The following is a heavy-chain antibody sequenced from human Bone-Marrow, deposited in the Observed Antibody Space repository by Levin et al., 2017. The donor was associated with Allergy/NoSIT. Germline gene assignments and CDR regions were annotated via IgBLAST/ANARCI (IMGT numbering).Heavy chain of an antibody. Sequence: SCAASGFTFSSYEMHWVRQAPGKGLEWVSYISGSGSTIYYANSVKGRFTISRDNAQNSLYLQMNSLRAEDTAVYYCAREGAYYFDYWGQGTLVTVSS. J-gene: IGHJ4*02. D-gene: IGHD4/OR15-4a*01. CDR2: ISGSGSTI. CDR1: GFTFSSYE. V-gene: IGHV3-48*03. CDR3: AREGAYYFDY.